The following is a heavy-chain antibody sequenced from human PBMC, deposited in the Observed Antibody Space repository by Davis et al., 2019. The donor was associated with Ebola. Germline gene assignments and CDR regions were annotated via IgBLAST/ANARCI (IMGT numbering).Heavy chain of an antibody. D-gene: IGHD4-23*01. V-gene: IGHV1-46*01. CDR3: ATYDYGGNSRGD. CDR2: INPSGGST. Sequence: ASVKVSCKASGYTFTGYYMHWVRQAPGQGLEWMGIINPSGGSTSYAQKFQGRVTMTRDTSTSTVYMELSSLRSEDTAVYYCATYDYGGNSRGDWGQGTLVTVSS. CDR1: GYTFTGYY. J-gene: IGHJ4*02.